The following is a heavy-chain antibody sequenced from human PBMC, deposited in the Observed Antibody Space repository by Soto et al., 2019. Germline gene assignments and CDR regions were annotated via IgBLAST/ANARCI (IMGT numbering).Heavy chain of an antibody. V-gene: IGHV3-48*02. D-gene: IGHD3-10*01. CDR2: ISGGGRPI. CDR3: ARDLGGAFDS. CDR1: GFTFSTFS. J-gene: IGHJ4*02. Sequence: EVQLVESGGGSVQPGGSLRLSCAASGFTFSTFSMNWVRQAPGRGLEWISYISGGGRPISYADSVKGRFTISRDNAKNSLYLQMDSLTDEETAVYYWARDLGGAFDSWGQGTLVTVSS.